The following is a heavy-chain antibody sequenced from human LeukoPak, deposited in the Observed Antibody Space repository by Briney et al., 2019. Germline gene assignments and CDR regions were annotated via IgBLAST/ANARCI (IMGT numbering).Heavy chain of an antibody. CDR2: ISYAGSNK. V-gene: IGHV3-30*04. J-gene: IGHJ4*02. D-gene: IGHD6-19*01. Sequence: PGGSLRLSCAASGFTFNNYALHWVRQAPGKGLEWVAVISYAGSNKYYADSVKGRFTISRDNSKNTLYLQMNSLRAEDTAVYYCAKDLGGWYRYFDYWGQGTPVTVSS. CDR1: GFTFNNYA. CDR3: AKDLGGWYRYFDY.